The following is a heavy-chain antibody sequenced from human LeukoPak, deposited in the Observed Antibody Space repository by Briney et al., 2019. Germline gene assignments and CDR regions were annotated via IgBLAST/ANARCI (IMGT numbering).Heavy chain of an antibody. D-gene: IGHD2-2*01. Sequence: QPGGSLRLSCAASGFTFSAYAMSWVRQAPGKGLEWVSAISGSGGSTYYADSVKGRFTISRDNSKDTLYLQMNSLRAEDTAVYYCAKFKRGGVPAAALDYWGQGTLVTVSS. J-gene: IGHJ4*02. CDR2: ISGSGGST. CDR3: AKFKRGGVPAAALDY. V-gene: IGHV3-23*01. CDR1: GFTFSAYA.